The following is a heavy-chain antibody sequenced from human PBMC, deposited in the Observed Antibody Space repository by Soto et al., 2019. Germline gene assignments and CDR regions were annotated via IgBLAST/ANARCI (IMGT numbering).Heavy chain of an antibody. CDR3: ARVKVGDLFRFNCFFDF. CDR2: IFHTGST. J-gene: IGHJ2*01. V-gene: IGHV4-30-2*01. Sequence: TLSLTFAVAGGSISSGDCSWTRIRQPPGKGLEWIAYIFHTGSTLYNSSLKPRVSISVDRSKNQFSLKLKSVTETDTAVYYCARVKVGDLFRFNCFFDFWGRGTPVTVSS. CDR1: GGSISSGDCS. D-gene: IGHD3-3*01.